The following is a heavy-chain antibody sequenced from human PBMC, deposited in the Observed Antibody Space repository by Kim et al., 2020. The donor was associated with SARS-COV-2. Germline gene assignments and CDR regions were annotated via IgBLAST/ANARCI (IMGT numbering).Heavy chain of an antibody. CDR3: AKDDYDSSGYYPGYFDY. CDR2: ISGSGGST. Sequence: GGSLRLSCAASGFTFSSYAMSWVRQAPGKGLEWVSAISGSGGSTYYADSVKGRFTISRDNSKNTLYLQMNSLRAEDTAVYYCAKDDYDSSGYYPGYFDYWGQGTLVTVSS. CDR1: GFTFSSYA. J-gene: IGHJ4*02. D-gene: IGHD3-22*01. V-gene: IGHV3-23*01.